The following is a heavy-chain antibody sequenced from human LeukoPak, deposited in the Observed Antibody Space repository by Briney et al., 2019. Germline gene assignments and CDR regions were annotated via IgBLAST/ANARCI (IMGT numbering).Heavy chain of an antibody. CDR2: IIPIFGTA. V-gene: IGHV1-69*01. CDR1: GGTFSSYA. Sequence: GSSVKVSCKASGGTFSSYAISWVRQAPGQGLEWMGGIIPIFGTANYAQKFQGRVTITADESTSTAYMELRSLRSDDTAVYYCARDYPPLYYYDSSGYYSDYWGQGTLVTVSS. J-gene: IGHJ4*02. D-gene: IGHD3-22*01. CDR3: ARDYPPLYYYDSSGYYSDY.